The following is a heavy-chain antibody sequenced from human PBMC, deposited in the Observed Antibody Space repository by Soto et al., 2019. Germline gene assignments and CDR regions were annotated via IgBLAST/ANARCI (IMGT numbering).Heavy chain of an antibody. J-gene: IGHJ4*02. Sequence: EVQLLESGGGLVPPGGSLSLSCAASEFTFSSSAMSWVRQAPGKGLEWVSAISGSGDTSYYADSVKGRFTISRDNSKNTLYLQMDSLRAEDTAIYYCAKDDNTSSWGRKIGYWGQGTLVTVSS. CDR3: AKDDNTSSWGRKIGY. D-gene: IGHD2-2*01. CDR2: ISGSGDTS. CDR1: EFTFSSSA. V-gene: IGHV3-23*01.